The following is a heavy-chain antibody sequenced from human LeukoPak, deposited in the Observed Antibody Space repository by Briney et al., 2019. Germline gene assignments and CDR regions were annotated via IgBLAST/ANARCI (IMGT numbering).Heavy chain of an antibody. D-gene: IGHD2-15*01. CDR3: ASIDYGDY. CDR2: INAGNGNA. J-gene: IGHJ4*02. Sequence: ASVKVSCKASGYTFTSYAMHWVRQAPGQRLEWMGWINAGNGNAKYLQKFQGRVTFTRDTSASTAYMELSSLRSEDTAVYYCASIDYGDYWGQGTLVTVSS. CDR1: GYTFTSYA. V-gene: IGHV1-3*01.